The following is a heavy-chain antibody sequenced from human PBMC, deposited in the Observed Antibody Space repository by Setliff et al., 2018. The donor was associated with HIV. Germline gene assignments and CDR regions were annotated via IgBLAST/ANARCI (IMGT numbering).Heavy chain of an antibody. CDR1: GYTFTSYA. V-gene: IGHV1-18*01. D-gene: IGHD4-17*01. CDR3: VRVTADRTNYYYYMDV. CDR2: IDADNGNT. Sequence: ASVKVSCKAFGYTFTSYAITWVRQAPGQGLEWVGWIDADNGNTNYAQKFRGRVTMTTDTSTNTAYMEVRSLTSDDAAVYYCVRVTADRTNYYYYMDVWDKGTTVTVSS. J-gene: IGHJ6*03.